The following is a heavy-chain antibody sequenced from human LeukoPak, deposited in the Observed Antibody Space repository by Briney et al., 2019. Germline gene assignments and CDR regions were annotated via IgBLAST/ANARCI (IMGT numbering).Heavy chain of an antibody. V-gene: IGHV3-21*01. D-gene: IGHD6-19*01. CDR3: ARPVGWKSGWSDYYFDY. CDR1: GFSFSSYG. Sequence: PGGSLRLSCAASGFSFSSYGMTWVRQTPGKGLEWVSSISSSSSYIYYADSVKGRFTISRDNAKNSLYLQMNSLRAEDTAVYYCARPVGWKSGWSDYYFDYWGQGTLVTVSS. J-gene: IGHJ4*02. CDR2: ISSSSSYI.